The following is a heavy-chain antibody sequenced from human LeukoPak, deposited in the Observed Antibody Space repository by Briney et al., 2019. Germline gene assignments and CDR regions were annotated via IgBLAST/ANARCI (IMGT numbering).Heavy chain of an antibody. Sequence: GGSLRVSCAASGFIVSVNYMSWVRQAPGKGLEWVSSISGSTSYIYYADSVRGRFTISRDNAKNSLYLQMNSLRAEDTAVYYCARGSDFVWGSYRPYFDYWGQGTLVTVSS. CDR2: ISGSTSYI. CDR1: GFIVSVNY. D-gene: IGHD3-16*02. V-gene: IGHV3-21*01. CDR3: ARGSDFVWGSYRPYFDY. J-gene: IGHJ4*02.